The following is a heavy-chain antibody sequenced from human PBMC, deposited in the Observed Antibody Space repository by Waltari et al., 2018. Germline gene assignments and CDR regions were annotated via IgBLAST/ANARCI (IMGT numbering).Heavy chain of an antibody. J-gene: IGHJ3*02. V-gene: IGHV4-4*07. CDR3: ARAKENWGRNAFDI. Sequence: QVQLQESGPGLVKPSETLCRTCTAAGDSISTYYWSWLRQPAGKGLEGIGRFYNGGTTYYNPSLKSRVTMSVDTSNNQFSLKLDSVTAADTAVYYCARAKENWGRNAFDIWGQGTVLTVSS. D-gene: IGHD7-27*01. CDR2: FYNGGTT. CDR1: GDSISTYY.